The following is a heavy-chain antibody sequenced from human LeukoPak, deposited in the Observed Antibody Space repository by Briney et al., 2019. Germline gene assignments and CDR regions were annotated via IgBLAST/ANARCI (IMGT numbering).Heavy chain of an antibody. Sequence: ASVKVSXKASGYTFTSYDINWMRQATGQGLEWMGWMNPNSGNTGYAQKFQGRVTITRNTSISTAYMELSSLRSEDTAVYYCARGTRDCSSTSCLYYFDYWGQGTLVTVSS. J-gene: IGHJ4*02. V-gene: IGHV1-8*03. CDR3: ARGTRDCSSTSCLYYFDY. CDR1: GYTFTSYD. D-gene: IGHD2-2*01. CDR2: MNPNSGNT.